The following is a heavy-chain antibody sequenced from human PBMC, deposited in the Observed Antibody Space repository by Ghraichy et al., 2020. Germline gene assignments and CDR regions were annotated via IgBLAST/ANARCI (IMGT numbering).Heavy chain of an antibody. Sequence: GGSLRLSCAASGFTFSSYSMNWVRQAPGKGLEWVSYISSSSTIYYADSVKGRFTISRDNAKNSLYLQMNSLRDEDTAVYYCARDYISWFDPWGQGTLVTVSS. CDR3: ARDYISWFDP. J-gene: IGHJ5*02. V-gene: IGHV3-48*02. CDR2: ISSSSTI. CDR1: GFTFSSYS. D-gene: IGHD1-14*01.